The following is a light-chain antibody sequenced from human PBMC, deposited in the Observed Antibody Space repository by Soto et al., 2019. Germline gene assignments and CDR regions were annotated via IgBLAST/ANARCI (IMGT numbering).Light chain of an antibody. CDR1: SSNIGKNS. J-gene: IGLJ3*02. CDR3: SVWDDSLDGRV. CDR2: RND. Sequence: QLVLTQPPSASGTPGQRVTISCSGRSSNIGKNSVNWYQQFPGTAPKLLIYRNDQRPSGVPDRFSGSKSGTSASLAISGLRSEDEADYYCSVWDDSLDGRVFGGGTKLTVL. V-gene: IGLV1-44*01.